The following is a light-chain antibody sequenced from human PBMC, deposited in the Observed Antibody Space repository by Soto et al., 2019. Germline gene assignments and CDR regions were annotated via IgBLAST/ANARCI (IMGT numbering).Light chain of an antibody. V-gene: IGKV3-20*01. Sequence: EIVMTQSPATLSVSPGERATLSCRASQSVSSNLAWYQQKPGQAPRLLIYGESSRATGIPDRFSGSGSGTDFTLTISRLEPEDFAVYYCQQYSSLWTFGQGTKVDI. J-gene: IGKJ1*01. CDR3: QQYSSLWT. CDR2: GES. CDR1: QSVSSN.